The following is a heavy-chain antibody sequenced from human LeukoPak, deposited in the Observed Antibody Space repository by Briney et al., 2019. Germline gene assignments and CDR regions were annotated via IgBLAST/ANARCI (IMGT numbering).Heavy chain of an antibody. CDR2: INDSGST. J-gene: IGHJ3*02. D-gene: IGHD3-22*01. V-gene: IGHV4-34*01. CDR1: GVSLSGYY. Sequence: SETLSLTCAVYGVSLSGYYWRWIRQSPGKGLEWIGEINDSGSTNYNPPLQSRVTISVDTSKNQFSLQLSAGTAADTAEYYWRRESNYDSSGQFDIWGQGTMVTVSS. CDR3: RRESNYDSSGQFDI.